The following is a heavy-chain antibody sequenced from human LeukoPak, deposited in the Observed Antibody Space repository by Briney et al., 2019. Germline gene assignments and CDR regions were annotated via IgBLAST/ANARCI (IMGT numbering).Heavy chain of an antibody. Sequence: GGSLRLSCAASGFTFSSYAMNWVRQAPGKGLEWVAVISYDGSNKYYADSVKGRFTISRDNSKNTLYLQMNSLRAEDTAVYYCAKYRSTFGGVIDDYWGQGTLVTVSS. J-gene: IGHJ4*02. V-gene: IGHV3-30*18. D-gene: IGHD3-16*02. CDR2: ISYDGSNK. CDR1: GFTFSSYA. CDR3: AKYRSTFGGVIDDY.